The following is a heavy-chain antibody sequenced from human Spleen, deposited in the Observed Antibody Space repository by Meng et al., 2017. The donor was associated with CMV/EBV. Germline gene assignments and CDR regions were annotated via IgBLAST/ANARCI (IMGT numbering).Heavy chain of an antibody. CDR1: GFTFSNNY. D-gene: IGHD2-2*01. Sequence: GGSLRLSCAASGFTFSNNYMNWVRQAPGKGLEWVSYITSSGSTIYNADSVKGRFTISRDNAKNSLYLQMNSLRAEDTAVYYCARDARGGSSTGMDVWGQGTTVTVSS. CDR3: ARDARGGSSTGMDV. J-gene: IGHJ6*02. V-gene: IGHV3-11*04. CDR2: ITSSGSTI.